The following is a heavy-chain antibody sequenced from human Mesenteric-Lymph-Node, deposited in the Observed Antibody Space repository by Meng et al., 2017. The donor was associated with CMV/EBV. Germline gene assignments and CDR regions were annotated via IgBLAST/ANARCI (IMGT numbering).Heavy chain of an antibody. D-gene: IGHD2-2*01. J-gene: IGHJ4*02. V-gene: IGHV4-28*05. Sequence: SETLSLTCAVSGFSVSSSNLWGWIRQPPGKGLEWIGYIYYSGSMYYNPSLKRRVTMSVDTSKNQFSLRVSSVTAVDTAVYYCARTAGSTTSARYFDYWGQGTLVTVSS. CDR2: IYYSGSM. CDR1: GFSVSSSNL. CDR3: ARTAGSTTSARYFDY.